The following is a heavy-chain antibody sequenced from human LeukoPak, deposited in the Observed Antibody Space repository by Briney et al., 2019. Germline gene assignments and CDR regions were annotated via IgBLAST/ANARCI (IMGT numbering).Heavy chain of an antibody. CDR1: GGSISSYY. V-gene: IGHV4-59*01. J-gene: IGHJ3*02. CDR2: IYYSGST. CDR3: ARLKQRRADGAFDI. D-gene: IGHD6-25*01. Sequence: PSETLSLTCTVSGGSISSYYWSWIRQPPGKGLEWIGYIYYSGSTNYXPSLKSXVTISVDTSKNQFSLKLSSVTAADTAVYYCARLKQRRADGAFDIWGQGTMVTVSS.